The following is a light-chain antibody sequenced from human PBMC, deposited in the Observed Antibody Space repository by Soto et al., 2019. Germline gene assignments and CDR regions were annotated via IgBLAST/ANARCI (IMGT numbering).Light chain of an antibody. Sequence: QPVLTQPPSASGTPGQRVTISCSGSSSNIGSNYVYWYQQLPGTAPKLLIYRNNQRPSGVPDRFSGSKSGTSASLAISGLRSEDEADYYCAAWDESLSGPVFGGGTQLTVL. J-gene: IGLJ7*01. CDR2: RNN. CDR1: SSNIGSNY. V-gene: IGLV1-47*01. CDR3: AAWDESLSGPV.